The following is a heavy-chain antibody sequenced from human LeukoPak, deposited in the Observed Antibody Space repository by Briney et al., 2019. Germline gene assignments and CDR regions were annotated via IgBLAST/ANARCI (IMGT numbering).Heavy chain of an antibody. CDR3: ARPRLDIVAFDP. CDR1: GYTFTGYY. Sequence: ASVKVSXKASGYTFTGYYMHWVRQAPGQGLEWMGWINPNSGGTNYAQKFQGRVTMTRDTSISTAYMELSRLRSDDTAVYYCARPRLDIVAFDPWGQGTLVTVSS. CDR2: INPNSGGT. D-gene: IGHD2-15*01. V-gene: IGHV1-2*02. J-gene: IGHJ5*02.